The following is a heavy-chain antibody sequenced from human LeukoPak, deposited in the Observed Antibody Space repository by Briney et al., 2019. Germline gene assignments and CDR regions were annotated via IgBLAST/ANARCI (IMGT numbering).Heavy chain of an antibody. J-gene: IGHJ5*02. D-gene: IGHD3-10*01. CDR1: GGSFSGYY. Sequence: SETLSLTCAVYGGSFSGYYWSWIRQPPGKGLEWIGEINHSGSTNYNPSLKSRVTISVDTSKNQFSLKLSSVTAADTAVYYCARSVRRLYGSGRSNWFDPWGQGTLVTVSS. V-gene: IGHV4-34*01. CDR2: INHSGST. CDR3: ARSVRRLYGSGRSNWFDP.